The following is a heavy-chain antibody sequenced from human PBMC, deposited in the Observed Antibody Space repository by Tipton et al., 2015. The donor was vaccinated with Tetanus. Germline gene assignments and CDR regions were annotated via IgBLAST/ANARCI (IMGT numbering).Heavy chain of an antibody. J-gene: IGHJ4*02. D-gene: IGHD3-9*01. CDR1: GYTFTSYG. CDR2: ISAYNGNT. Sequence: QVQLVQSGAEVKKPGASVKVSCKASGYTFTSYGISWVRQAPGQGLEWMGWISAYNGNTNYAQKLQGRVTMTTDTSTSTAYMELGGLRSDDTAVYYCARDLGPYDILTGPGDYWGQGTLVTVSS. CDR3: ARDLGPYDILTGPGDY. V-gene: IGHV1-18*04.